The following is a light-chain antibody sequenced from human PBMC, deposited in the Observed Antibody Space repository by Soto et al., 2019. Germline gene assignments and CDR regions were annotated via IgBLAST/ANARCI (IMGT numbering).Light chain of an antibody. CDR1: QSVSSSY. V-gene: IGKV3-20*01. CDR2: GAS. Sequence: EIVLTQSPGTLSLSPGERATLSCRASQSVSSSYLGWYQQKPGQAPRLLIYGASSRATGIPGRFSGSGSGTDFTLTISRLEPEDFALYYCLQYSNGPRTFGQGTKV. J-gene: IGKJ1*01. CDR3: LQYSNGPRT.